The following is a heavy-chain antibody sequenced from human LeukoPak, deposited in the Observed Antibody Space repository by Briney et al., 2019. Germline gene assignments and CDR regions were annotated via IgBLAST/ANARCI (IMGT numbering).Heavy chain of an antibody. CDR2: ISGDGGST. CDR1: GFTFDDYA. CDR3: AKGGYFDWLLLNDY. V-gene: IGHV3-43*02. D-gene: IGHD3-9*01. Sequence: GGSLRLSCAASGFTFDDYAMHWVRQAPGKGLEWVSLISGDGGSTYYADSVKGRFTISRDNSKNSLYLQMNSLRTEDTALYYCAKGGYFDWLLLNDYWGQGTLVTVSS. J-gene: IGHJ4*02.